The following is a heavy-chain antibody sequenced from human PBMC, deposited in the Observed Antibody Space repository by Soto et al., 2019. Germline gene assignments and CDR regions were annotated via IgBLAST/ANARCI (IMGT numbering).Heavy chain of an antibody. Sequence: QVQLVQSGAEEKKPGASVKVSCKASGYTFTSYSRHWVRQAPGQRLEWMGWINAGKGNTKYSQKFQGRVTITRDTSESTAYMELSIIRPEDTAVSYCARTIVVVTALDYWGQGTLVTVSS. CDR1: GYTFTSYS. CDR3: ARTIVVVTALDY. V-gene: IGHV1-3*05. D-gene: IGHD2-21*02. CDR2: INAGKGNT. J-gene: IGHJ4*02.